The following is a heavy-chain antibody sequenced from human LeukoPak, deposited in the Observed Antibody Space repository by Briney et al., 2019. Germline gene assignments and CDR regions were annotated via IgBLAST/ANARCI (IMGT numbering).Heavy chain of an antibody. V-gene: IGHV1-46*01. Sequence: ASVKVSCKASGYTFTSYYMHWVRQAPGQGLEWMGIINPSGGGTSYAQKFQGRVTITADKSTSTAYMELSSLRSEDTAVYYCARDRSYYGSGSYYADWGQGTLVTVSS. CDR2: INPSGGGT. D-gene: IGHD3-10*01. CDR3: ARDRSYYGSGSYYAD. J-gene: IGHJ4*02. CDR1: GYTFTSYY.